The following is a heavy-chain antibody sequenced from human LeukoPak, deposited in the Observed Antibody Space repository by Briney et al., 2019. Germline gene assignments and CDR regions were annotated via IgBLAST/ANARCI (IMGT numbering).Heavy chain of an antibody. CDR2: INHSGST. Sequence: SETLSLTCAVYGGSFSGYYWSWIRQPPGKGLEWIGEINHSGSTNYNPSLKSRVTISVDTSKNQFSLKLSSVTAADTAVYYCAREVLLYDYVWGSYRYWDYWGQGTLVTVSS. CDR1: GGSFSGYY. CDR3: AREVLLYDYVWGSYRYWDY. D-gene: IGHD3-16*02. J-gene: IGHJ4*02. V-gene: IGHV4-34*01.